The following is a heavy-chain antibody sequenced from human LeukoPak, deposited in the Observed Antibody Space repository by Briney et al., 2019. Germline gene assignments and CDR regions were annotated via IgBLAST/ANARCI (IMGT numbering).Heavy chain of an antibody. V-gene: IGHV3-23*01. Sequence: PGGSLRLSCAASGFTFSSYAMSWVRQAPGKGLEWVSAISGSGGSTYYADSVKGRFTISRDNSKNTVYLQMNSLRAEDTAVYYCARDLDWLPTIGGYFDYWGQGTLVTVSS. CDR3: ARDLDWLPTIGGYFDY. D-gene: IGHD3-9*01. CDR2: ISGSGGST. J-gene: IGHJ4*02. CDR1: GFTFSSYA.